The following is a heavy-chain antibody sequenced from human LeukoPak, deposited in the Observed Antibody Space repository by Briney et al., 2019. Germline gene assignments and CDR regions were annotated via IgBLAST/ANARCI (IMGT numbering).Heavy chain of an antibody. D-gene: IGHD6-13*01. CDR3: AAGYSSSWAYYYYYMDV. V-gene: IGHV4-4*07. J-gene: IGHJ6*03. Sequence: SETLSLTCTVSGGSISSCYWSWIRQPAGKGLEWIGRIYTSGSTNYNPSLKSRVTMSVDTSKNQFSLKLSSVTAADTAVYYCAAGYSSSWAYYYYYMDVWGKGTTVTVSS. CDR1: GGSISSCY. CDR2: IYTSGST.